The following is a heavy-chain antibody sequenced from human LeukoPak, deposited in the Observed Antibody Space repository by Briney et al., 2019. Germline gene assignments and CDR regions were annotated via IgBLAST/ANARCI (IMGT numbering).Heavy chain of an antibody. D-gene: IGHD3-10*01. CDR2: TYYRSKWYT. V-gene: IGHV6-1*01. J-gene: IGHJ4*02. CDR3: ARLGSGSNY. CDR1: GDSVSSNSAA. Sequence: SQTLSLTCAISGDSVSSNSAAWIWIRQSPSRGLEWLGRTYYRSKWYTEYAVSVKSRITINPDTSKNQFPLQLSSVDPEDTAVYYCARLGSGSNYWGQGTLVTVSS.